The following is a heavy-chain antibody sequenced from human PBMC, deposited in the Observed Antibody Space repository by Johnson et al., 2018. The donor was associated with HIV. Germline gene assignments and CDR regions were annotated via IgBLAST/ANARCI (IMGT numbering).Heavy chain of an antibody. D-gene: IGHD1-7*01. CDR2: IYSGGST. Sequence: QVQLVESGGGVVRPGGSLRLSCAASGFTFSSYAMHWVRQAPGKGLEWVSVIYSGGSTYYADSVRGRFTVSRDNSKNTLFLQMSSLRAEDTAVYYCARVASPAELLPWAFDIWGQGTMVTVSS. CDR3: ARVASPAELLPWAFDI. J-gene: IGHJ3*02. V-gene: IGHV3-NL1*01. CDR1: GFTFSSYA.